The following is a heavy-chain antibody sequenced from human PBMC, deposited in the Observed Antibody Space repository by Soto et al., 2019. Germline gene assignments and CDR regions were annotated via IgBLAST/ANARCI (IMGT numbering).Heavy chain of an antibody. J-gene: IGHJ4*02. CDR3: ARGYGRNFDY. V-gene: IGHV4-30-2*01. CDR1: GGSISSDGYS. D-gene: IGHD5-18*01. Sequence: SETLSLTCDVSGGSISSDGYSWSWIRQPPGKGLEWIGYIYYRGSTYYNPALKSRVTISVDRSKNQFSLKLSSVTAADTAVYYCARGYGRNFDYWGQGTLVTVS. CDR2: IYYRGST.